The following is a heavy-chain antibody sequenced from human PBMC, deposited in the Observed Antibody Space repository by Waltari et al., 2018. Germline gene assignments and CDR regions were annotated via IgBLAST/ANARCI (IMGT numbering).Heavy chain of an antibody. J-gene: IGHJ5*01. D-gene: IGHD3-16*01. Sequence: QLQLQESGSGLVKPSQTLSLTCAVSGASVSSGGHSWSWIRLPPGRGLEWIGYINDSGSNYYNPTLKSRVTISIDSSRNQFSLKLTSVTAADTAVYYCARDPGGFDRRFDSWVQGILVTVSS. CDR1: GASVSSGGHS. V-gene: IGHV4-30-2*01. CDR2: INDSGSN. CDR3: ARDPGGFDRRFDS.